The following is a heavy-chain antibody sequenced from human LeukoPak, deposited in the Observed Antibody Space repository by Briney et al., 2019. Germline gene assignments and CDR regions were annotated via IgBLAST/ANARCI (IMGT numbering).Heavy chain of an antibody. J-gene: IGHJ4*02. CDR2: VDGSGGT. CDR3: ARVLQDFEALDY. CDR1: VFTFSTYA. Sequence: GGSLRLSCVASVFTFSTYAMPSAPNGPGVGLLCVSTVDGSGGTYYADSVKGRFTISRDISKDTLYLQMNSLRAEDTAIYYCARVLQDFEALDYWGQGVLVTVSS. V-gene: IGHV3-23*01. D-gene: IGHD1-1*01.